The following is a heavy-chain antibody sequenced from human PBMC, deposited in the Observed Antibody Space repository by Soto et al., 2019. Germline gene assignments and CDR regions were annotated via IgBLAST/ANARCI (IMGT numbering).Heavy chain of an antibody. CDR1: GGSISSYY. CDR2: IYYSGST. D-gene: IGHD4-17*01. Sequence: PSETLSLTCTVSGGSISSYYWCWIRQPPGKGLEWIGYIYYSGSTNYNPSLKSRVTISVDTSRNQFSLKLSSVTAADTAVYYCAREVPAKVTTGGWFDPLGQRTLVTVS. J-gene: IGHJ5*02. CDR3: AREVPAKVTTGGWFDP. V-gene: IGHV4-59*01.